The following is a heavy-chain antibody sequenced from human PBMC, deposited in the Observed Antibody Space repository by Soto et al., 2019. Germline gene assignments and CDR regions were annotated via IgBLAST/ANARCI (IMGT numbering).Heavy chain of an antibody. V-gene: IGHV4-34*01. CDR2: INHSGST. Sequence: SETLSLTCAVYGGSFSGYYWSWIRQPPGKGLEWIGEINHSGSTNYNPSLKSRVTISVDTSKNQFSLKLSSVTAADTAVYYCARDPSNLLNLGYWGQGTLVTVS. J-gene: IGHJ4*02. CDR3: ARDPSNLLNLGY. D-gene: IGHD4-4*01. CDR1: GGSFSGYY.